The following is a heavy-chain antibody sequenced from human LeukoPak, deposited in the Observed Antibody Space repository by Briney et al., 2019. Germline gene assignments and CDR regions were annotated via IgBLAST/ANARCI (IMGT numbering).Heavy chain of an antibody. CDR2: INHSGST. CDR1: GGTISSYY. V-gene: IGHV4-34*01. Sequence: SETLSLTCTVSGGTISSYYWNWIRQPPGKGLEWIGEINHSGSTNYNPSLKSRVTISVNASKNQLPLMLSTVTAADTAIYYRARSKGDRDRVPYCYYLDIWGKGTPVTISS. D-gene: IGHD2-2*01. J-gene: IGHJ6*03. CDR3: ARSKGDRDRVPYCYYLDI.